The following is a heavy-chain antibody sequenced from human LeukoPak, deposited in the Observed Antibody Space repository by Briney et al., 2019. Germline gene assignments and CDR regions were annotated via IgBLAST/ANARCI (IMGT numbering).Heavy chain of an antibody. D-gene: IGHD4-23*01. CDR3: ARDQRQAIRWGILLGYYGMDV. J-gene: IGHJ6*04. CDR2: IIPIFGTA. Sequence: ASVNVSCKASGGTFSSYAISWVRQAPGQGLEWMGGIIPIFGTANYAQKFQGRVTITADESTSTAYMELSSLRSEDTAVYYCARDQRQAIRWGILLGYYGMDVWGKGTTVTVSS. V-gene: IGHV1-69*01. CDR1: GGTFSSYA.